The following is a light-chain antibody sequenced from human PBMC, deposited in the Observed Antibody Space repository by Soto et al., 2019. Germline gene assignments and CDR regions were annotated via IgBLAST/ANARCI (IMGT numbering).Light chain of an antibody. CDR1: QSVSSKF. CDR3: QQYNNWPAIT. V-gene: IGKV3D-15*01. CDR2: AAS. Sequence: EIVLTQSPGTLSLSPGERAALSCRASQSVSSKFLAWYQQKPGQAPRLLIYAASNRATGIPDRFSGSGSGTEFTLTISSLQSEDFALYYCQQYNNWPAITSGQGTRLEIK. J-gene: IGKJ5*01.